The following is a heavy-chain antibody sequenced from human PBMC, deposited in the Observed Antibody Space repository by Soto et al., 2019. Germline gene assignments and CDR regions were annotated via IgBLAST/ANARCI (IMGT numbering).Heavy chain of an antibody. CDR3: AKDTDPYCGGDCYFGTFDI. CDR2: ISGSGGST. Sequence: GGSLRLSCAASGFTFSSYAMSWVRQAPGKGLEWVSAISGSGGSTYYADSVKGRFAISRDNSKNTLYLQMNSLRAEDTAVYYCAKDTDPYCGGDCYFGTFDIWGQGTMVTVSS. CDR1: GFTFSSYA. V-gene: IGHV3-23*01. J-gene: IGHJ3*02. D-gene: IGHD2-21*02.